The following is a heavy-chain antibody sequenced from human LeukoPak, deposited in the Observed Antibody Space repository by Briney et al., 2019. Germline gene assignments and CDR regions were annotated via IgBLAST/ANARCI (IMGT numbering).Heavy chain of an antibody. CDR2: IWYDGSNK. CDR3: ARDSGSSGWYYFDY. Sequence: QPGRSLRLSCAASGFTFSSYGMHWVRQAPGKGLEWVAVIWYDGSNKYYADSVKGRFTISRDNSKNTLYLQMNSLRAEDTAVYYCARDSGSSGWYYFDYWGQGTLVTVSS. J-gene: IGHJ4*02. V-gene: IGHV3-33*01. CDR1: GFTFSSYG. D-gene: IGHD6-19*01.